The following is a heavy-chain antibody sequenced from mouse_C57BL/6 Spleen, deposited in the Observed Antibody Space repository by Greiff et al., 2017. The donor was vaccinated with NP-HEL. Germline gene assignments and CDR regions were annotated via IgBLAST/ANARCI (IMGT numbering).Heavy chain of an antibody. CDR3: ATITTVAQYFDV. J-gene: IGHJ1*03. CDR1: GYAFSSSW. CDR2: IYPGDGDT. V-gene: IGHV1-82*01. D-gene: IGHD1-1*01. Sequence: VQLQQSGPELVKPGASVKISCKASGYAFSSSWMNWVKQRPGKGLEWIGRIYPGDGDTNYNGKFKGKATLTADKSSSTAYMQLSSLTSDDSAVYFCATITTVAQYFDVWGTGTTVTVSS.